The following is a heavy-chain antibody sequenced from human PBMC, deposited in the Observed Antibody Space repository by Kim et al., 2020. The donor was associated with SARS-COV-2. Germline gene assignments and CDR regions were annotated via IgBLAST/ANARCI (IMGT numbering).Heavy chain of an antibody. J-gene: IGHJ4*02. CDR1: GFSFSDYW. CDR3: TRGGRGRCSGDTCYPGEY. V-gene: IGHV3-74*01. CDR2: LNTDGRTT. Sequence: GGSLRLSCAASGFSFSDYWMHWVRQVPGKGLVWVSRLNTDGRTTDYADSVRGRFTISRDNTKNTNYLQMTGLRAEDAAVYYCTRGGRGRCSGDTCYPGEYWGQGTLVTVSS. D-gene: IGHD2-15*01.